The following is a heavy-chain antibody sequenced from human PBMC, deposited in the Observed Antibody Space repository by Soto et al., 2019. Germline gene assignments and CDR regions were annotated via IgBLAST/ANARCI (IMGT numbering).Heavy chain of an antibody. CDR2: IYSGGST. Sequence: GGSLRLSCAASGFTVSSNYMSWVRQAPGKGLEWVSVIYSGGSTYYADSVKGRFTISRDNSKNTLYLQMNSLRAEDTAVYYCARDIPSGFYGMDVWGQGTTVTVSS. V-gene: IGHV3-66*01. CDR3: ARDIPSGFYGMDV. D-gene: IGHD1-26*01. J-gene: IGHJ6*02. CDR1: GFTVSSNY.